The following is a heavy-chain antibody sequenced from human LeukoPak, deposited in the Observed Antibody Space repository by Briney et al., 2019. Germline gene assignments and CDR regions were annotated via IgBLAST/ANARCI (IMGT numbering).Heavy chain of an antibody. CDR1: RFTFSSYA. D-gene: IGHD3-22*01. CDR2: IGGTGAST. Sequence: GGSLRLSCAASRFTFSSYAMSWVRQAPGKGLEWVSAIGGTGASTYYADSVKGRFTISRDNSKNTLYLQMNSLKAEDTAVYYWAKCDSGGYHLYYFDYWGQGALVTVSS. CDR3: AKCDSGGYHLYYFDY. J-gene: IGHJ4*02. V-gene: IGHV3-23*01.